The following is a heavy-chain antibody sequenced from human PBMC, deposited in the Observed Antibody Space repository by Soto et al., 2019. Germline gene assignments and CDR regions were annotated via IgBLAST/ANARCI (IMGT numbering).Heavy chain of an antibody. CDR3: ARDGKYSGYDY. D-gene: IGHD5-12*01. CDR1: GGSISSYY. Sequence: SDTLSLTCTVSGGSISSYYWSWIRQPPGKGLEWIGYIYYSGSTNYNPSLKSRVTISVDTSKNQFSLKLSSVTAADTAVYYCARDGKYSGYDYWGQGTLVTVS. V-gene: IGHV4-59*01. CDR2: IYYSGST. J-gene: IGHJ4*02.